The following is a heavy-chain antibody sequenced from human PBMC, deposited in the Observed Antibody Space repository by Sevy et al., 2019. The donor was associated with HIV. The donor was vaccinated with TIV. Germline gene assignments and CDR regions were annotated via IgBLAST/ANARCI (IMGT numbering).Heavy chain of an antibody. V-gene: IGHV5-51*01. Sequence: GESLKISCKASGYRFTDYWIGWVRQMPGKGLEWMGIIYPGESDTTYSPSFQGQVTISVENSINTAYLQWSSLKASDTAIFYCARGARGTLPSYYYYPMDVWGQGTTVTVSS. D-gene: IGHD1-1*01. CDR2: IYPGESDT. CDR3: ARGARGTLPSYYYYPMDV. CDR1: GYRFTDYW. J-gene: IGHJ6*02.